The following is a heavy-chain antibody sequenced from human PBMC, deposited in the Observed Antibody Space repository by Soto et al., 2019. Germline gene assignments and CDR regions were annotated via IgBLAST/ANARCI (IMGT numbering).Heavy chain of an antibody. J-gene: IGHJ4*02. V-gene: IGHV5-10-1*01. D-gene: IGHD3-3*01. CDR2: IDPSDSYT. CDR3: ARSWSGYYPVDY. CDR1: GYSFTSYW. Sequence: GESLKISCKGSGYSFTSYWISWVRQMPGKGLEWMGRIDPSDSYTNYSPSFQGHVTISADKSISTAYLQWSSLKASDAAMYYCARSWSGYYPVDYWGQGTLVTVSS.